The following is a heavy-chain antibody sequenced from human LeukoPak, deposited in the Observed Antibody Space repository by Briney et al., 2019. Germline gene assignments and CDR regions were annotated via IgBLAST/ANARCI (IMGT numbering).Heavy chain of an antibody. CDR2: IKQDANEK. Sequence: PSETLSLTCTVSLDSTTSNFWSWVRQAPGKGLEWVANIKQDANEKYYVDSVKGRFTISRDNARNSLYLQMNSLRAEDTAVYYCASGLIVGVHFDYWGQGTLVTVSS. J-gene: IGHJ4*02. V-gene: IGHV3-7*05. CDR1: LDSTTSNFW. CDR3: ASGLIVGVHFDY. D-gene: IGHD1-26*01.